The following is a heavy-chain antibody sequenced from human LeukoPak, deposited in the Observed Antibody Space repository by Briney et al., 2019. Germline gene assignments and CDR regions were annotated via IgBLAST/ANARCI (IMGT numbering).Heavy chain of an antibody. CDR1: GFTFSSYW. D-gene: IGHD3-10*01. CDR2: IKNDGYET. V-gene: IGHV3-74*01. Sequence: GGSLRLSCAASGFTFSSYWMHWVRQAPGKGLMWVSRIKNDGYETNYADSVKGRFTISRDNSKNTLYLQMNSLRAEDTAVYYCAKDRVLLWFGELNYWGQGTLVTVSS. CDR3: AKDRVLLWFGELNY. J-gene: IGHJ4*02.